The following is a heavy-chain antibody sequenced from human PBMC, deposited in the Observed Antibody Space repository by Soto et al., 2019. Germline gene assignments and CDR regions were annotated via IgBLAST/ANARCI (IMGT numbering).Heavy chain of an antibody. CDR2: ISTSGDRP. Sequence: GGSLRVSWAGSGFTFSGYEMTWVRQAPGKGLEWVSVISTSGDRPDYADSVKGRFTISRDNSKNMLYLQMNSLRVEDTAIYYCAFKGTFRSHYWGHGSPVTVSS. V-gene: IGHV3-23*01. D-gene: IGHD3-16*02. CDR3: AFKGTFRSHY. J-gene: IGHJ4*01. CDR1: GFTFSGYE.